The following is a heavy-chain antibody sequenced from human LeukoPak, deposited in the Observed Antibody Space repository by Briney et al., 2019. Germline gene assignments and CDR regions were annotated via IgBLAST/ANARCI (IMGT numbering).Heavy chain of an antibody. Sequence: GESLKISCKGSGYSFTSYWIGWVRQMPGKGLEWMGIIYPGDSDTRYSPSFRGQVTISADKSISTAYLQWSSLKASDTAMYYCARVGYCSGGGCYVGTFDYWGQGTLVTVSS. D-gene: IGHD2-15*01. J-gene: IGHJ4*02. V-gene: IGHV5-51*01. CDR3: ARVGYCSGGGCYVGTFDY. CDR1: GYSFTSYW. CDR2: IYPGDSDT.